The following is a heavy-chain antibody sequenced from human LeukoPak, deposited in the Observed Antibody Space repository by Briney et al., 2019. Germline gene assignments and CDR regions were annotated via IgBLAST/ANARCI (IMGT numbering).Heavy chain of an antibody. CDR3: ARESYRGGNFY. Sequence: SETLSLTCTVSGGSISSGGYYWSWIRQHPGKGLEWIGYIYYSGSTYYNPSLKSRVTISVDTSKNQFSLKLSSVTAADTAVYYCARESYRGGNFYWGQGTLVTVSS. V-gene: IGHV4-31*03. CDR2: IYYSGST. CDR1: GGSISSGGYY. J-gene: IGHJ4*02. D-gene: IGHD2-21*02.